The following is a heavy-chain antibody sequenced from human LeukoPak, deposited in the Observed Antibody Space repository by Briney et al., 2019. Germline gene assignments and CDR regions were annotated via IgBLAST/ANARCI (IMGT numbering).Heavy chain of an antibody. V-gene: IGHV4-34*01. D-gene: IGHD5-18*01. CDR1: GFTFSSYG. J-gene: IGHJ4*02. Sequence: GSLRLSCAASGFTFSSYGMSWVRQPPGKGLEWIGEINHSGSTNYNPSLKSRVTISVDTSKKQFSLRLTSVTAADTAVYYCARTWIQLEFDYWGQGTLVTVSS. CDR3: ARTWIQLEFDY. CDR2: INHSGST.